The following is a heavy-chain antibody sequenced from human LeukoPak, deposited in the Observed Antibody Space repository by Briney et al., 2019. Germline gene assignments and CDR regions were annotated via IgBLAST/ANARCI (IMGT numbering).Heavy chain of an antibody. D-gene: IGHD3-22*01. V-gene: IGHV3-20*04. Sequence: SGGSLRLSCAASGFIFDDHGMIGVRHAPGGGREGVSGINWNGGSTGYADSVNGRFNISRDNAKNSLYLQMNSLRAEDTALYYCARGGGSGYYYPPFYWGQGTPVTVSS. J-gene: IGHJ4*02. CDR3: ARGGGSGYYYPPFY. CDR1: GFIFDDHG. CDR2: INWNGGST.